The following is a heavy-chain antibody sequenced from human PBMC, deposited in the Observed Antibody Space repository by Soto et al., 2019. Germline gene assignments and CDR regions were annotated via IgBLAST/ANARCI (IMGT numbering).Heavy chain of an antibody. J-gene: IGHJ4*02. V-gene: IGHV3-23*01. D-gene: IGHD6-13*01. CDR3: AKGYSSSWLSDFEY. CDR2: ISGSGVST. Sequence: GGSLRLSCAASGFTFSSYAMNWVRQAPGKGLEWVSGISGSGVSTYYADSVKGRFTISRDNSKNTLYLQMNSLRAEDTAVYYCAKGYSSSWLSDFEYWGQGTRVTVSS. CDR1: GFTFSSYA.